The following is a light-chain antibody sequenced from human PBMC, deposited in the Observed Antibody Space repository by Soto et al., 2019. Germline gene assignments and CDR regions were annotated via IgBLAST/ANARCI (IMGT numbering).Light chain of an antibody. CDR2: AAS. J-gene: IGKJ4*01. CDR3: QQYYSYPAT. V-gene: IGKV1-8*01. Sequence: AIRMTQSPSSFSASTGDRVTITCRASQGISSYLAWYQQKPGKAPKLLIYAASTLQSGVPSRFSGSGSGTDFTLTISCQQSEDLPTYYCQQYYSYPATFGGGTKVEIK. CDR1: QGISSY.